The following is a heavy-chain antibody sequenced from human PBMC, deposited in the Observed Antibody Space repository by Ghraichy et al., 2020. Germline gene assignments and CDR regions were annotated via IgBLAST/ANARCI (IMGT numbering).Heavy chain of an antibody. D-gene: IGHD6-13*01. CDR2: IYHSGST. CDR1: GGSISSSNW. Sequence: SETLSLTCAVSGGSISSSNWWSWVRQPPGKGLEWIGEIYHSGSTNYNPSLKSRVTISVDKSKNQFSLKLSSVTAADTAVYYCARGDGSSGGGSFDYWGQGTLVTVSS. J-gene: IGHJ4*02. V-gene: IGHV4-4*02. CDR3: ARGDGSSGGGSFDY.